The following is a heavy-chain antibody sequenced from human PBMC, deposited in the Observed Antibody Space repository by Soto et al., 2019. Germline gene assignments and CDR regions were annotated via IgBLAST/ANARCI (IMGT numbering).Heavy chain of an antibody. CDR2: IIPIFGTA. D-gene: IGHD3-22*01. V-gene: IGHV1-69*13. J-gene: IGHJ4*02. CDR3: ARDGHYYYDSSGYFLFDY. CDR1: GGTFSSYA. Sequence: SVKVSCKASGGTFSSYAISWVRQAPGQGLEWMGGIIPIFGTANYAQKFQGRVTITADESTSTAYMELSSLRSEDTAVYYCARDGHYYYDSSGYFLFDYWGQGTLVTV.